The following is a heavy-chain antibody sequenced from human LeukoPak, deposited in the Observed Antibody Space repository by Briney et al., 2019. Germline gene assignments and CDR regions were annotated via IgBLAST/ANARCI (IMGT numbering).Heavy chain of an antibody. V-gene: IGHV4-34*01. J-gene: IGHJ6*02. Sequence: SETLSLTCAVYGGXFSGYYCSWIRQPPGKGLEWIGEINHSGSTNYNPSLKSRVTISVDTSKNQFSLKLSSVTAADTAVYYCARVKQLVPNYYYGMDVWGQGTTVTVSS. CDR1: GGXFSGYY. CDR3: ARVKQLVPNYYYGMDV. D-gene: IGHD6-6*01. CDR2: INHSGST.